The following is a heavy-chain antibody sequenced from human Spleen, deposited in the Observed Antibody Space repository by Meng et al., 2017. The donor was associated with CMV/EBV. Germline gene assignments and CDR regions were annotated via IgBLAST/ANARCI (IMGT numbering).Heavy chain of an antibody. CDR2: INPNSGGT. Sequence: ASVKVSCKASGGAFSNYAIIWVRQAPGQGLEWMGWINPNSGGTNYAQKFQGRVTMTRDTSISTAYMELSRLRSDDTAVYYCARDTPSLSWYDDAFDIWGQGTMVTVSS. CDR3: ARDTPSLSWYDDAFDI. J-gene: IGHJ3*02. D-gene: IGHD6-13*01. CDR1: GGAFSNYA. V-gene: IGHV1-2*02.